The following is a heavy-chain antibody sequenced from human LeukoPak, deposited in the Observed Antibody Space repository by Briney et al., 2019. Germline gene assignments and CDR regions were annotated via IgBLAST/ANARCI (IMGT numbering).Heavy chain of an antibody. Sequence: PGRSLRLSCAASGFTFSSYGMHWVRQAPGKGLEWVAVIWYDGSNKYYADSVKGRFTISGDNSKNTLYLQMNSLRAEDTAVYYCARSVTGTNYFDYWGQGTLVTVSS. CDR1: GFTFSSYG. V-gene: IGHV3-33*01. CDR2: IWYDGSNK. J-gene: IGHJ4*02. D-gene: IGHD1-20*01. CDR3: ARSVTGTNYFDY.